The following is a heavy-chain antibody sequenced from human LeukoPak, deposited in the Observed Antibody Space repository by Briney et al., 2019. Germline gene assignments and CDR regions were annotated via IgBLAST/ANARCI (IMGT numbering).Heavy chain of an antibody. CDR2: INQGGTVT. D-gene: IGHD6-19*01. Sequence: QAGGSLRLSCAASGFPFRSYWMSWVRQAPGKGLEWVANINQGGTVTYYVDSVKGRFTMSRDNAENSLYLQMNSLRAEDTAVFYCAKDWGSPYSSGWRALFDYWGQGTLVTVSS. J-gene: IGHJ4*02. CDR1: GFPFRSYW. CDR3: AKDWGSPYSSGWRALFDY. V-gene: IGHV3-7*01.